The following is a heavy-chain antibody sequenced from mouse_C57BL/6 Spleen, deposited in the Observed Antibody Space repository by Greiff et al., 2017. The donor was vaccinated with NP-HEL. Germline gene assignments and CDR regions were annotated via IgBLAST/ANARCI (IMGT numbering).Heavy chain of an antibody. CDR2: IDPANGNT. D-gene: IGHD1-1*01. CDR3: ALTSSPAWFGD. Sequence: EVQLVESVAELVRPGASVKLSCTASGFTFTNTYMHWVKQRPEQGLEWIGRIDPANGNTNYAPKFQGKATITADTSSNTAYLQLRSLTSEDSAIYYCALTSSPAWFGDWGHGTLVTVDA. CDR1: GFTFTNTY. J-gene: IGHJ3*01. V-gene: IGHV14-3*01.